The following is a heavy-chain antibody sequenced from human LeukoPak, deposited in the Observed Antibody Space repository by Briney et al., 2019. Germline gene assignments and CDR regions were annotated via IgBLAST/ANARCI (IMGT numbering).Heavy chain of an antibody. D-gene: IGHD6-13*01. V-gene: IGHV4-59*13. CDR1: GGSISSYY. CDR3: ARQVYSSSWSYYFDY. Sequence: PSETLSLTCTVSGGSISSYYWSWIRQPPGRGLEWIGSIHYSGSTSYNSSLKSRVTISIDTSKNQFSLKLSSVTPADTAVYYCARQVYSSSWSYYFDYWGQGILVTVSS. J-gene: IGHJ4*02. CDR2: IHYSGST.